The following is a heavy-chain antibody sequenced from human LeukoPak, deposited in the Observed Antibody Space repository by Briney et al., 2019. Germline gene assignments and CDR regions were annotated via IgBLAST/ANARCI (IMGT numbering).Heavy chain of an antibody. CDR1: GYTFTSYY. CDR3: AKVKPMVRGVDYYGLDV. V-gene: IGHV1-46*01. J-gene: IGHJ6*02. CDR2: INPSGGST. D-gene: IGHD3-10*01. Sequence: GASVTVSCKASGYTFTSYYMHWVRQAPGQGLEWMGIINPSGGSTSYAQKFQGRVTMTRDTSTTTVYMELSGLRSEDTAVYYCAKVKPMVRGVDYYGLDVWGQGTTVTVSS.